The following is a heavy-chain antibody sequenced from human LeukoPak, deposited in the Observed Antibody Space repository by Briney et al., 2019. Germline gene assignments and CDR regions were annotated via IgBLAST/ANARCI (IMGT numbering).Heavy chain of an antibody. CDR1: GGSITTYY. Sequence: SETLSLTCTVSGGSITTYYWSWIRQPPGKGLEWIGYIYYSGSTNYNPSLKSRVTISVDTSNNQVSLNLNSVTAADTAVYYCAKSNGYGLVDIWGQGTMVTVSS. D-gene: IGHD3-10*01. CDR3: AKSNGYGLVDI. J-gene: IGHJ3*02. V-gene: IGHV4-59*12. CDR2: IYYSGST.